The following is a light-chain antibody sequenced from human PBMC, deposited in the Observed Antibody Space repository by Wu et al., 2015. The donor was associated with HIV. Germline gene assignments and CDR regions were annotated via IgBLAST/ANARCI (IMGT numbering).Light chain of an antibody. J-gene: IGKJ2*01. CDR1: QYISRW. Sequence: DIQMTQSPSTLSASVGDRVTITCRASQYISRWLAWYQQKPGKAPKLLIYKASSLESGVPSRFSGSESGTQFTLTISSLQPDDFATYYYQQYHSYPYTFGQGTKLEIK. CDR3: QQYHSYPYT. V-gene: IGKV1-5*03. CDR2: KAS.